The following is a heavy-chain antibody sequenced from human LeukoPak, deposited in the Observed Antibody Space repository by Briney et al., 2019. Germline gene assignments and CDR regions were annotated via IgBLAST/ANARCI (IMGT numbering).Heavy chain of an antibody. CDR1: GYTFTGYS. Sequence: GASVKVSCKASGYTFTGYSLHWVRQAPGRGLEWMGWINPNNRDTNSAHKFQGRVTMTRDTSITTAYMELGRLTSDDTAIYYCARAQSVGWLQHLHYFDSWGQGTLVTVSS. V-gene: IGHV1-2*07. J-gene: IGHJ4*02. CDR2: INPNNRDT. D-gene: IGHD5-24*01. CDR3: ARAQSVGWLQHLHYFDS.